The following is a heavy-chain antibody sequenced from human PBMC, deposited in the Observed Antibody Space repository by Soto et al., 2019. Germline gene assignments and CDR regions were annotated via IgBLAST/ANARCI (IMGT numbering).Heavy chain of an antibody. D-gene: IGHD7-27*01. J-gene: IGHJ4*02. CDR3: ARGLGHDFDY. CDR1: GGSFSGYY. Sequence: SETLSLTCAVYGGSFSGYYWSWIRQPPGKGLEWIGEINHSGSTNYNPSLKSRVTISVDTSKNQFSLKLSSVTAADTAVYYCARGLGHDFDYWGQGTLVTVSS. CDR2: INHSGST. V-gene: IGHV4-34*01.